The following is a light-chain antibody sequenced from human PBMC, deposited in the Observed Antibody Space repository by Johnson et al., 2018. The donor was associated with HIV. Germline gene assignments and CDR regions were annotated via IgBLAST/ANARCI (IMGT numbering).Light chain of an antibody. CDR3: GTWDNSLNLYV. CDR2: ENN. Sequence: QSVLTQPPSVSAAPGQKVTISCSGSSSNIGNNYVSWYQQLPGTAPKLLIYENNKRPSGIPDRFSGSKSGASATLDITGLQTGDEADYYCGTWDNSLNLYVFGTGTKVTVL. CDR1: SSNIGNNY. V-gene: IGLV1-51*02. J-gene: IGLJ1*01.